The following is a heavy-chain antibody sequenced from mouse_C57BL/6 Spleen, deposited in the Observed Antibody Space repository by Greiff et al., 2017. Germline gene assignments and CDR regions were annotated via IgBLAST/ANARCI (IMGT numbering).Heavy chain of an antibody. CDR2: IDPSDSYT. D-gene: IGHD4-1*01. V-gene: IGHV1-69*01. J-gene: IGHJ1*03. Sequence: QVQLQQPGAELVMPGASVTLSCKASGYTFTSYWMHWVKQRPGQGLEWIGEIDPSDSYTNYNQKFKGKSTLTVDKSSSTAYMQLSSLTSEDSAVYSCARSCTGLGRWEWDFDVWGTGTTVTVSS. CDR3: ARSCTGLGRWEWDFDV. CDR1: GYTFTSYW.